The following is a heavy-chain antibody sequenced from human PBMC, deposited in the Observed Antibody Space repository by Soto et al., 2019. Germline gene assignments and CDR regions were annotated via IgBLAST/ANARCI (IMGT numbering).Heavy chain of an antibody. CDR3: AKDTFIGGFDY. CDR2: ISYDGSNK. V-gene: IGHV3-30*18. Sequence: QVQLVESGGGVVQPGKSLRLSCAASGFTFRSYGMHWVRQAPGKGLEWVAVISYDGSNKYYGDSVKGRFTISRDNPKNTLYLQMNSLRVEDTAVYYWAKDTFIGGFDYWGQGTLVTVSS. CDR1: GFTFRSYG. J-gene: IGHJ4*02. D-gene: IGHD3-3*01.